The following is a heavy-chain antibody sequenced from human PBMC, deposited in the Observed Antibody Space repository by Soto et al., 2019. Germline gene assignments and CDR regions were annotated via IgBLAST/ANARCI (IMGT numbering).Heavy chain of an antibody. Sequence: QVRLQESGPGLMRPSETLSLTCTVSGGSMKSHFWSWIRQPPGKGLEWIGYIYDNGSVNYNPSLKSRVAMSEDTSRNRFSLKLNSVTAADTAVYYCARGYNWACDAFDIWGQGTMVTVSS. CDR3: ARGYNWACDAFDI. J-gene: IGHJ3*02. CDR2: IYDNGSV. CDR1: GGSMKSHF. V-gene: IGHV4-59*11. D-gene: IGHD1-20*01.